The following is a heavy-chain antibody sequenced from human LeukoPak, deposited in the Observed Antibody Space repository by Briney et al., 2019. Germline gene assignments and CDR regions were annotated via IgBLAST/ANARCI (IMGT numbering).Heavy chain of an antibody. CDR3: ASEIAVAGTRGAFDI. Sequence: PSETLSLTCAVSGGSISSSNWWSWVRQPPGKGLEWIGEIYHSGSTNYNPSLKSRVTISVDKSKNQFSLKLSSVTAADTAVYYCASEIAVAGTRGAFDIWGQGTMVTVSS. D-gene: IGHD6-19*01. CDR2: IYHSGST. CDR1: GGSISSSNW. V-gene: IGHV4-4*02. J-gene: IGHJ3*02.